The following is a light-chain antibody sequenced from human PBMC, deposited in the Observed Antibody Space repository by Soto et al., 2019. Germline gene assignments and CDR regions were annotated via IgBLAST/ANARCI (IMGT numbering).Light chain of an antibody. Sequence: DIQMTQSPSTLSASVGDGVTITCRASQSLXRCLNWYQQKPGKAPKVLXYKASSLERGVPSRLSGSGSGTEFTLTISSLQPDDFATYYCQQYKSYPWTFGQGTKVDIK. CDR1: QSLXRC. V-gene: IGKV1-5*03. CDR2: KAS. CDR3: QQYKSYPWT. J-gene: IGKJ1*01.